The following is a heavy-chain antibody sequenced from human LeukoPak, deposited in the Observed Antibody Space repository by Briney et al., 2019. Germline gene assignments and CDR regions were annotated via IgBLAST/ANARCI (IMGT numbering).Heavy chain of an antibody. CDR1: GGSISSYY. J-gene: IGHJ3*02. V-gene: IGHV4-59*01. CDR3: ARGMDAFDI. CDR2: IYYSGST. Sequence: SETLSLTCTASGGSISSYYWSWVRQPPGKGLEWIGYIYYSGSTNYNPSLKSRVTISVDTSKNQFSLQLIYVTAADTAAFYCARGMDAFDIWGQGTMVTVSS.